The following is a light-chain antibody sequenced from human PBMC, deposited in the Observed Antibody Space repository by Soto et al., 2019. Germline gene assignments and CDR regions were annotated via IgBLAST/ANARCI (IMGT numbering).Light chain of an antibody. Sequence: QSALTEPASVSGSPGQSITISCTGTSDDNGANNYVSWYQHHPGKAPKILIYEAANRPSGISHRFSGSKSGNTASLTISGLQAEDEADYFCTSYTSASTLVFGGGTKLTVL. CDR2: EAA. CDR3: TSYTSASTLV. V-gene: IGLV2-14*01. CDR1: SDDNGANNY. J-gene: IGLJ2*01.